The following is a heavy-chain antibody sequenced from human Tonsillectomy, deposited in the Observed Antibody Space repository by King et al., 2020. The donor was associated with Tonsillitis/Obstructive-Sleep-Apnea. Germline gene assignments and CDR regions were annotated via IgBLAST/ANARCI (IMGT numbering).Heavy chain of an antibody. CDR1: GYTFTNYG. J-gene: IGHJ3*02. Sequence: QLVQSGAEVKKPGASVKVSCKASGYTFTNYGINWVRQAPGQGLDWMGWISANNGDANYAQKLQGRVTMTTDTFTSTAYMELRSLRSDDTAVYYCARDLISAATAIDGFDIWGQGAMVPVSS. V-gene: IGHV1-18*01. CDR2: ISANNGDA. CDR3: ARDLISAATAIDGFDI. D-gene: IGHD2-2*01.